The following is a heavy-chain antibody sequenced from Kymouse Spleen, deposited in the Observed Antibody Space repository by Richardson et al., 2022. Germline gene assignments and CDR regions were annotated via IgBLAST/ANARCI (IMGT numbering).Heavy chain of an antibody. D-gene: IGHD6-13*01. CDR2: IYYSGST. V-gene: IGHV4-31*03. J-gene: IGHJ6*02. CDR1: GGSISSGGYY. Sequence: QVQLQESGPGLVKPSQTLSLTCTVSGGSISSGGYYWSWIRQHPGKGLEWIGYIYYSGSTYYNPSLKSRVTISVDTSKNQFSLKLSSVTAADTAVYYCARDQGIAAAGTGPYYYYYGMDVWGQGTTVTVSS. CDR3: ARDQGIAAAGTGPYYYYYGMDV.